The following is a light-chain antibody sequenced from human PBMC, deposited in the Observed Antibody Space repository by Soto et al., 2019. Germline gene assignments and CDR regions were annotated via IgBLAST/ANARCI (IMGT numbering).Light chain of an antibody. Sequence: QSVLTQPASVSGSPGQSITTSCTGTSSDVGGYNYVSWYQQHPGKAPKLMIYAVTDRPSGVSSRFSGSKSGNTASLTISGLQAEDEADYYCSSYTSSSTLFGTGTKSPS. V-gene: IGLV2-14*01. J-gene: IGLJ1*01. CDR1: SSDVGGYNY. CDR2: AVT. CDR3: SSYTSSSTL.